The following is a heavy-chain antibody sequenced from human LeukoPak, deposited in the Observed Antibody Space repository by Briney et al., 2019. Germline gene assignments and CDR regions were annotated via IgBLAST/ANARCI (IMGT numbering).Heavy chain of an antibody. CDR2: IYYSGST. D-gene: IGHD5-24*01. CDR1: GGSISSADYY. J-gene: IGHJ4*02. CDR3: ARGRDGYNYNY. Sequence: SQTLSLTCSVSGGSISSADYYWSWIRQHPGKGLEWIGYIYYSGSTNYNPSLKSRVTISVDTSKNQFSLKLSSVTAADTAVYYCARGRDGYNYNYWGQGTLVTVSS. V-gene: IGHV4-61*08.